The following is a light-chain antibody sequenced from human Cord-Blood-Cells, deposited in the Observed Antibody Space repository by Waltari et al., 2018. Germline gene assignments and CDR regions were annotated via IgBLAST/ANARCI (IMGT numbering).Light chain of an antibody. CDR1: QSVSSN. V-gene: IGKV3-15*01. CDR2: GAS. Sequence: EIVMTQSPATLSVSPGERATLSCRASQSVSSNLAWYQLKPGQAPRLLIYGASTRATGIPARFSDSGSGTEFTLTISSLQSEDFAVYYCQQYNNWPPWTFGQGTKVEIK. CDR3: QQYNNWPPWT. J-gene: IGKJ1*01.